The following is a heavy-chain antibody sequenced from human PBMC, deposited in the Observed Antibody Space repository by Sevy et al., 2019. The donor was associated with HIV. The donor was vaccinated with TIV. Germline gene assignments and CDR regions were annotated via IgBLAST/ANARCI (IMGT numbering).Heavy chain of an antibody. Sequence: GGYLRLSCAASGFTFNNYAMNWVRQAPGKGLEWVSTIFGNGDVSISFGNGDVTYYADSVRGRFTISRDSSRNTLYLQMTGLRAEDTALYYCAGGRYDRGGSFDAFDIWGQGTMVTVSS. CDR3: AGGRYDRGGSFDAFDI. J-gene: IGHJ3*02. CDR2: IFGNGDVSISFGNGDVT. V-gene: IGHV3-23*01. D-gene: IGHD3-22*01. CDR1: GFTFNNYA.